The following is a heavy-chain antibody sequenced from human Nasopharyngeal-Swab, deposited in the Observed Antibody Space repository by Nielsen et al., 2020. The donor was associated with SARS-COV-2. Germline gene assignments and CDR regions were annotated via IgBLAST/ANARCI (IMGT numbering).Heavy chain of an antibody. D-gene: IGHD3-22*01. J-gene: IGHJ5*02. CDR2: ISSSSSTI. Sequence: GRSVRLSCAEAGCPFSSYSMNWVRQAPGKGLEWVSYISSSSSTIYYADSVKGRFTISRDNAKNSLYLQMNSLRDEDTAVYYCARGGYYDNWFDPWGQGTLVTVSS. CDR1: GCPFSSYS. V-gene: IGHV3-48*02. CDR3: ARGGYYDNWFDP.